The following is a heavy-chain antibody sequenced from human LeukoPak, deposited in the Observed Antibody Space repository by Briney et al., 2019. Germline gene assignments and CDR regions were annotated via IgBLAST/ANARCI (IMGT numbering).Heavy chain of an antibody. CDR1: GCTFSSYS. CDR2: ISSSTSYI. J-gene: IGHJ3*02. Sequence: PGGFLRLSSAASGCTFSSYSMNLVRQAPENGLELVSSISSSTSYIYYAYSVNGRFTISRDNAKNSLYLQMNSLRAEDTAVYYCATLEYYYGSGSYYNPGAFDIWGQGTMVTVSS. D-gene: IGHD3-10*01. V-gene: IGHV3-21*01. CDR3: ATLEYYYGSGSYYNPGAFDI.